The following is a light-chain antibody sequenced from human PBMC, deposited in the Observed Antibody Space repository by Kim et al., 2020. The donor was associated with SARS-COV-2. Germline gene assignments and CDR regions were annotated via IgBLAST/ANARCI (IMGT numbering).Light chain of an antibody. CDR3: QAWDSSNVV. CDR1: KLGDKN. V-gene: IGLV3-1*01. CDR2: EDI. Sequence: VAPGQTASITCSGEKLGDKNFFWYQQRPGQSPVLVIYEDIKRPSGIPERFSGSNSGNTATLTISGTQPMDEADYYCQAWDSSNVVFGGGTQLTVL. J-gene: IGLJ2*01.